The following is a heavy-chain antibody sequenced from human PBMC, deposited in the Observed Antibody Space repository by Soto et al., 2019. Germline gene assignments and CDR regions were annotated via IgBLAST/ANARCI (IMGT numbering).Heavy chain of an antibody. CDR1: ELTVSSNY. D-gene: IGHD1-26*01. CDR3: AGRVGATNYGMDV. J-gene: IGHJ6*02. Sequence: GSLRLSCAASELTVSSNYMNWVRQAPGKGLECVSTIYSGGSTYYADSVKGRFTISRDNSKNTLYLQMNNLRAEDTAVYYCAGRVGATNYGMDVWGQGTTVTVSS. CDR2: IYSGGST. V-gene: IGHV3-53*01.